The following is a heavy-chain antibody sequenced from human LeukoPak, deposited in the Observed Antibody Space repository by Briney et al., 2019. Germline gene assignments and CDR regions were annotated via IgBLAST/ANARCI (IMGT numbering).Heavy chain of an antibody. Sequence: PGGSLRLSCAASGFTFSSYEMNWARQAPGKGLEWVSYITSGSAIYYADSVKGRFTISRDNAKNSLYLQMNSLRAEDTAIYYCAKKVAGSYSLDLWGQGTLVTVSS. CDR2: ITSGSAI. V-gene: IGHV3-48*03. CDR3: AKKVAGSYSLDL. D-gene: IGHD3-10*01. CDR1: GFTFSSYE. J-gene: IGHJ5*02.